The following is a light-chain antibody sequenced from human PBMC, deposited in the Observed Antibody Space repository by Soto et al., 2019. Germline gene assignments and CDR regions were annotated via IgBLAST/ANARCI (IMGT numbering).Light chain of an antibody. Sequence: QSALTQPASVSGSPGQSITISCTGTSSDVGGYEYVSWYQQHPGKAPKLIIYEVSNWPSGVSDRFSGSKSGDTASLTIFGLQAEDDAHYYCSSYTSSSTYVFGPGTKVTVL. V-gene: IGLV2-14*01. CDR1: SSDVGGYEY. CDR3: SSYTSSSTYV. CDR2: EVS. J-gene: IGLJ1*01.